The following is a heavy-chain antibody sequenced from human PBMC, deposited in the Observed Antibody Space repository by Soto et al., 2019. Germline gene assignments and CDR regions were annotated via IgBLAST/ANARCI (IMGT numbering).Heavy chain of an antibody. CDR2: IDPSDSYT. V-gene: IGHV5-10-1*01. Sequence: PGESLKISCKGSGYSFTSYCISWVRQMPGKGLEWMGRIDPSDSYTNYSPSFQGHVTISADKSISTAYLQWRSLKASDTPMYYGARHDYYFYDMDVVGQGTTVATSS. J-gene: IGHJ6*02. D-gene: IGHD3-16*01. CDR3: ARHDYYFYDMDV. CDR1: GYSFTSYC.